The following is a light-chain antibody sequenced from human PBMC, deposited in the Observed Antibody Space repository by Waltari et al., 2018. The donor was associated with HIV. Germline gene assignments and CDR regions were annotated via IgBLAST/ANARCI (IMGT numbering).Light chain of an antibody. CDR1: EGIRGY. Sequence: DLQLTQSPSFLSASVGDRVTISCRASEGIRGYLAWYQQKLGEAPRLLIHSASILQSGVPSRFSGSGSGTEFTLTISSLQSEDFATYYCQQLGTFGGGTKVEIK. V-gene: IGKV1-9*01. CDR2: SAS. CDR3: QQLGT. J-gene: IGKJ4*01.